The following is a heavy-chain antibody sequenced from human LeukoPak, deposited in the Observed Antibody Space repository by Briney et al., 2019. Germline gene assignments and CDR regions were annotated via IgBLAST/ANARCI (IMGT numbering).Heavy chain of an antibody. D-gene: IGHD3-9*01. CDR2: IYYSGST. J-gene: IGHJ4*02. Sequence: SETLSLTCTVSGGSISSYYWSWIRQPPGKGLEWVGYIYYSGSTNYNPSLKSRVTISVDTSKNQFSLKLSSVTAAATAVYYCARDTSYYDILAGFHKPGYFDSWGQGTLVTVSS. CDR3: ARDTSYYDILAGFHKPGYFDS. V-gene: IGHV4-59*01. CDR1: GGSISSYY.